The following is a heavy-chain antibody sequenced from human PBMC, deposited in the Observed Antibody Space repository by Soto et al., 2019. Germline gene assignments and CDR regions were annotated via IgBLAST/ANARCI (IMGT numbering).Heavy chain of an antibody. CDR1: GFTFSSYA. J-gene: IGHJ3*02. Sequence: PVGSLRLSCAASGFTFSSYAMSWVRQAPGKGLEWVSAISGSGGSTYYADSVKGRFTISRDNSKNTLYLQMNSLRAEDTAVYYCAKDRIGYNWNDALDAFDIWGQGTMVTVSS. D-gene: IGHD1-1*01. CDR2: ISGSGGST. CDR3: AKDRIGYNWNDALDAFDI. V-gene: IGHV3-23*01.